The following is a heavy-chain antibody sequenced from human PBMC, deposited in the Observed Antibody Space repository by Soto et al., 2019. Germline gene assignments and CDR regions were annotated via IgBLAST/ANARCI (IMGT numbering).Heavy chain of an antibody. V-gene: IGHV5-10-1*01. CDR2: IDPSDSYT. Sequence: GESLKISCKGSGYSFTSYWIGWVRQMPGKGLEWMGRIDPSDSYTNYSPSFQGHVTISADKSISTAYLQWSSLKASDTAMYYCATMVRGIYFYYYYMGVWGQGTTVTVSS. J-gene: IGHJ6*02. D-gene: IGHD3-10*01. CDR1: GYSFTSYW. CDR3: ATMVRGIYFYYYYMGV.